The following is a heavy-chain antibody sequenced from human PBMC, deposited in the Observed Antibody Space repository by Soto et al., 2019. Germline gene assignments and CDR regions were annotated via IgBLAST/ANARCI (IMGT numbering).Heavy chain of an antibody. CDR2: IYYSGST. V-gene: IGHV4-39*01. Sequence: QLQLQESGPGLVKPSETLSLTCTVSGGSISSSSYYWGWIRQPPGKGLEWIGSIYYSGSTYYNPSRKSRVTISVDTSKNQFSLKLSSVTAADTAVYYCARHLPGKYYFDYWGQGTLVTVSS. CDR1: GGSISSSSYY. D-gene: IGHD3-10*01. J-gene: IGHJ4*02. CDR3: ARHLPGKYYFDY.